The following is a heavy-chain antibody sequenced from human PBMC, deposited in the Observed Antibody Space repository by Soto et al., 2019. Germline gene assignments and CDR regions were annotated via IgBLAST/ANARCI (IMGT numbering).Heavy chain of an antibody. CDR2: SYDSGST. Sequence: QVQLQESGPGLVKPSETLSLTCTVSGGSISSYYWSWIRQPPGKGLEWIGYSYDSGSTNYNPSLXRXAXIXPDTSKNQCSLELSSVTAADTAVYYCARRYGGSFDFWGQGTLVTVSS. J-gene: IGHJ4*02. D-gene: IGHD4-17*01. CDR1: GGSISSYY. V-gene: IGHV4-59*08. CDR3: ARRYGGSFDF.